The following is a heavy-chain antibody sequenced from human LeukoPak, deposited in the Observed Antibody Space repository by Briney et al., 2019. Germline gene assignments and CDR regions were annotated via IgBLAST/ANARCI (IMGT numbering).Heavy chain of an antibody. V-gene: IGHV5-51*01. CDR3: ARLEVPAAMPENYYYYGMDV. J-gene: IGHJ6*02. CDR2: IYPGDSDT. Sequence: GESLKISCKGSGYSFKTDYWIGWVRQMPGKGLEWMGIIYPGDSDTRYSPSFQGQVTISADKSISTAYLQRSSLKASDTAMYYCARLEVPAAMPENYYYYGMDVWGQGTTVTVSS. CDR1: GYSFKTDYW. D-gene: IGHD2-2*01.